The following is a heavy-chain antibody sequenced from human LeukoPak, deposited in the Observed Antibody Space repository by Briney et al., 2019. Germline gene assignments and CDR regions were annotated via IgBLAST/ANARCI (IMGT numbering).Heavy chain of an antibody. CDR1: GFTFSSYA. CDR2: ISSNGGST. D-gene: IGHD3-22*01. Sequence: PGGSLRLSCAASGFTFSSYAMSWVRQAPGKGLEYVSAISSNGGSTYYANSVKGRFTISRDNSKNTLYLQMGSLRAEDMAVYYCARGAHRDYYDSSGYYSAVDYWGQGTLVTVSS. V-gene: IGHV3-64*01. J-gene: IGHJ4*02. CDR3: ARGAHRDYYDSSGYYSAVDY.